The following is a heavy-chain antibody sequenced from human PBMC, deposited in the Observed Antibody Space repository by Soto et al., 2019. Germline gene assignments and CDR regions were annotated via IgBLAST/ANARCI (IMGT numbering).Heavy chain of an antibody. J-gene: IGHJ6*02. D-gene: IGHD4-17*01. CDR3: AKDIRPPLSDYGDYGTPGGVGGMDV. CDR2: ISWDGGST. Sequence: GGSLRLSCAASGFTFDDYAMHWVRQAPGKGLEWVSLISWDGGSTYYADSVKGRFTISRDNSKNSLYLQMNSLRAEDPALYYCAKDIRPPLSDYGDYGTPGGVGGMDVWGQGTTVTVSS. CDR1: GFTFDDYA. V-gene: IGHV3-43D*03.